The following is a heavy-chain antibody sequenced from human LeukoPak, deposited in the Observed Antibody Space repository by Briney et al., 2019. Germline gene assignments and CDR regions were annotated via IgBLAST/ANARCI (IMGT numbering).Heavy chain of an antibody. CDR2: ISSSGSTI. D-gene: IGHD3-22*01. CDR3: ARDGYYYDSSGYTDQVIDY. Sequence: PGGSLRLSCAASGFTFSSYEMNWVRQAPGKGLEWVSYISSSGSTIYYADSVEGRFTISRDNAKNSLYLQMNSLRAEDTAVYYCARDGYYYDSSGYTDQVIDYWGQGTLVTVSS. V-gene: IGHV3-48*03. CDR1: GFTFSSYE. J-gene: IGHJ4*02.